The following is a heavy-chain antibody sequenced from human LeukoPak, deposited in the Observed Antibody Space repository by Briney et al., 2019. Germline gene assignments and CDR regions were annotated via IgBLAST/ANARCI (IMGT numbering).Heavy chain of an antibody. J-gene: IGHJ3*02. CDR3: ARVSEREYYYDSSGSLAFDI. V-gene: IGHV3-21*01. CDR2: ISSSSSYI. D-gene: IGHD3-22*01. CDR1: GFTFSSYA. Sequence: GGSLRLSCAASGFTFSSYAMSWVRQAPGKGLEWVSSISSSSSYIYYADSVKGRFTISRDNAKNSLYLQMNSLRAEDTAVYYCARVSEREYYYDSSGSLAFDIWGQGTMVTVSS.